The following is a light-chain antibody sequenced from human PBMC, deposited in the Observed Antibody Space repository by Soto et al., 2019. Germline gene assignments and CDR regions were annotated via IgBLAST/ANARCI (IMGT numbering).Light chain of an antibody. CDR1: QSVPTGY. CDR2: GAS. CDR3: QQYGSSPKT. Sequence: EIVLTQSPGTLSLSPGERATLSCRASQSVPTGYLAWYQQKPGQAPRLLIYGASGRATGIPDRFSGRGSGTDFTLTISRLEPEDFAVYYCQQYGSSPKTFGQGTKVEIK. J-gene: IGKJ1*01. V-gene: IGKV3-20*01.